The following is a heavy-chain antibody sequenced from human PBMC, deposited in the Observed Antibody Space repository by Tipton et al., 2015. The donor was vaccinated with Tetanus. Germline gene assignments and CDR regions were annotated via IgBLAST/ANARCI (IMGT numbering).Heavy chain of an antibody. CDR1: GGSISTYY. J-gene: IGHJ4*02. CDR2: VHYTGKD. CDR3: ARGSRSYRGYDSYFDY. D-gene: IGHD5-12*01. Sequence: TLSLTCIVSGGSISTYYWSWIRQRPGRGLEWVGYVHYTGKDNYNPSLRSRVTLSVDTSKNQFSLQMSSVTAADTAVYFCARGSRSYRGYDSYFDYWGLGILVTVSS. V-gene: IGHV4-59*13.